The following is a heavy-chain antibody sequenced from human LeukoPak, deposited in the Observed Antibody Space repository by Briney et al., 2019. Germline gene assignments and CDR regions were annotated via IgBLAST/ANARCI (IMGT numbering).Heavy chain of an antibody. D-gene: IGHD3-22*01. CDR1: GGSFSGYY. V-gene: IGHV4-34*01. Sequence: SETLSLTCAVYGGSFSGYYWSWIRQPPGKGLEWIGEINHSGSTNYNPSLKSRVTISVDTSKNQFSLKLSSVTAADTAVYYCARGDDSSGYYWFDPWGQGTLVTVSS. J-gene: IGHJ5*02. CDR2: INHSGST. CDR3: ARGDDSSGYYWFDP.